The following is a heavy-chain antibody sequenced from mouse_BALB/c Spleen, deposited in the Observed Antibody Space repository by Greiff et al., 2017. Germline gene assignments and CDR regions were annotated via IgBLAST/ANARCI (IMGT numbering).Heavy chain of an antibody. CDR2: ISDGGSYT. V-gene: IGHV5-6*01. J-gene: IGHJ1*01. CDR1: GFTFSSYG. CDR3: ARGSSYGWYFDV. Sequence: EVKLMESGGDLVKPGGSLKLSCAASGFTFSSYGMSWVRQTPDKRLEWVATISDGGSYTYYPDSVKGRFTISRDNAKNNLYLQMSSLKSEDTAMYYCARGSSYGWYFDVWGAGTTVTVSS. D-gene: IGHD1-1*01.